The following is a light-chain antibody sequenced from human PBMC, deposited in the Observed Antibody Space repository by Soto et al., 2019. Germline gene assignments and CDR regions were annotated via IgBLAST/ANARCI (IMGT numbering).Light chain of an antibody. CDR3: QQYGSSSYT. CDR1: HSVSSSY. Sequence: EIVLTQSPGTLSLSPGERATLSCRASHSVSSSYLAWYQQKPGQTPRLLIYGASSRATGIPDRFSGSGSGTDFTLTISRVEPEDFAVYYCQQYGSSSYTFGQGTKLEIK. V-gene: IGKV3-20*01. J-gene: IGKJ2*01. CDR2: GAS.